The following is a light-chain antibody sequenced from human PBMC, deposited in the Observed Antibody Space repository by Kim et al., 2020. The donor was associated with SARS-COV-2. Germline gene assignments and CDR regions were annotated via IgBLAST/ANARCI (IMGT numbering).Light chain of an antibody. V-gene: IGKV3-20*01. CDR2: GVS. J-gene: IGKJ2*01. CDR1: QSRSNTY. Sequence: PGEIATRSCRASQSRSNTYLAWYQQKPGQAPRLLIYGVSHRATGIPDRFTGSGSGTDFTLTISRLEPEDFAVYYCQQLDSSPSYTFGQGTKVDIK. CDR3: QQLDSSPSYT.